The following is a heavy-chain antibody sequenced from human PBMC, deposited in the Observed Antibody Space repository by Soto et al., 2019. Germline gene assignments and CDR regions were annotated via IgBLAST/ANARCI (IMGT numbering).Heavy chain of an antibody. CDR1: GFAFSSHP. V-gene: IGHV3-23*01. D-gene: IGHD6-6*01. J-gene: IGHJ3*02. CDR2: ISDSGGLT. Sequence: PGRSLRLSCAAAGFAFSSHPMSWVRQAPERGLEWVSGISDSGGLTYNADSVKGRFTISRENSKNTLYLQMNSLRAEDTALYYCARRAFGSSRSFDIWGQGTTVTVSS. CDR3: ARRAFGSSRSFDI.